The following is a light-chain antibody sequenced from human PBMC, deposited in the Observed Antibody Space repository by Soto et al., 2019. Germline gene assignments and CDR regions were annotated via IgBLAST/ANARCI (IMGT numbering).Light chain of an antibody. Sequence: DIVMTQSPDSLAVSLGERATINCKSSQRVLYSSNNKNYLAWYQQKPGQPPKLLIYWASTRESGVPDRFRGSGSGTDFTLTISSLQAEDVAVYYCQQYYSTTQTFGQGTKVEIK. CDR1: QRVLYSSNNKNY. V-gene: IGKV4-1*01. CDR2: WAS. J-gene: IGKJ1*01. CDR3: QQYYSTTQT.